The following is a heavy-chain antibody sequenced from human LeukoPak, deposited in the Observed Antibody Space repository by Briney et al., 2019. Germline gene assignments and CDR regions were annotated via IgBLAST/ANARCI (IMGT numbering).Heavy chain of an antibody. J-gene: IGHJ4*02. CDR2: ISWNSGRR. D-gene: IGHD3-9*01. V-gene: IGHV3-9*03. Sequence: GRSLRLSCVGSGFTFDDYAMHWVQQAPGKGLEWVSGISWNSGRRGYADSVKGRFTISRDNAKTSLYLQMNSLRAEDMALYYCAKGPDYDILTPIDYWGQGTLVTVSS. CDR3: AKGPDYDILTPIDY. CDR1: GFTFDDYA.